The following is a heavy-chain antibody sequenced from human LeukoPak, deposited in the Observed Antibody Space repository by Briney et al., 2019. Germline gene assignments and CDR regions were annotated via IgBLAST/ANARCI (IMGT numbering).Heavy chain of an antibody. J-gene: IGHJ4*02. V-gene: IGHV1-18*01. CDR3: ARDRDIIAVPRTRLDF. CDR1: GYVFNLFG. Sequence: VKVSCKASGYVFNLFGFSWVRQAPGQGLEWMGWISGYNGDTIYAQKFQDRATMTMDPTTKTAYMEPRSLRSDDTAMYYCARDRDIIAVPRTRLDFWGQGTLVIVSP. D-gene: IGHD6-19*01. CDR2: ISGYNGDT.